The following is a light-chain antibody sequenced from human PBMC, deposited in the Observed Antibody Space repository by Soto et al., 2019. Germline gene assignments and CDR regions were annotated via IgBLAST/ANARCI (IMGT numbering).Light chain of an antibody. CDR3: SSYAGSGIVI. J-gene: IGLJ2*01. CDR2: EVT. Sequence: QSVLTQPASVSGSPGQSITISCTGTSSDVGSYNVVSWYQQHPGKAPKLMIYEVTERPSGVSNRFSGSKSGNTASLTISGLQAEDEADYYWSSYAGSGIVIFGGGTKLTVL. CDR1: SSDVGSYNV. V-gene: IGLV2-23*02.